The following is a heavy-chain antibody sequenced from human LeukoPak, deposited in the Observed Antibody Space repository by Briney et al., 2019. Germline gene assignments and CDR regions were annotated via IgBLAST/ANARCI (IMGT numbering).Heavy chain of an antibody. CDR3: AREVMGYDSSGYFPLCDY. CDR2: IYTSGST. CDR1: GGSISSGSYY. Sequence: SQTLPLTCTVSGGSISSGSYYWSWIRQPAGKGLEWIGRIYTSGSTNYNPSLKSRVTISVDTSKNQFSLKLSSVTAADTAVYYCAREVMGYDSSGYFPLCDYWGQGTLVTVSS. J-gene: IGHJ4*02. D-gene: IGHD3-22*01. V-gene: IGHV4-61*02.